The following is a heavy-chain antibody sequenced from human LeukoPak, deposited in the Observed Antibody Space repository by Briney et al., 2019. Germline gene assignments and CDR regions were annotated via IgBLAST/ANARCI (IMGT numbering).Heavy chain of an antibody. CDR2: IYYSGST. CDR1: GASVSSGSYY. CDR3: ARETGDGTF. V-gene: IGHV4-61*01. Sequence: LETLSLTCTVSGASVSSGSYYWSWIRQPPGKGLEWIGYIYYSGSTNSNPFLKSRVTISVDTSKNQFSLKLNSVTAADTAVYYCARETGDGTFWGQGTLVTVSS. D-gene: IGHD7-27*01. J-gene: IGHJ4*02.